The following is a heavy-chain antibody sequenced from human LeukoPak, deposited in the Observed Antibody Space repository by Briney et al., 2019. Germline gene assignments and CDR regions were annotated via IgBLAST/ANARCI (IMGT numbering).Heavy chain of an antibody. D-gene: IGHD3-10*01. V-gene: IGHV3-30*18. CDR1: GFTFSSYG. CDR3: AKGSPPELWFGELWFAY. Sequence: GRSLRLSCAASGFTFSSYGMHWVRQAPGKGLEWVAVISYDGSNKYYADSVKGRFTISRDNSKNTLYLQMNSLRAEDTAVYYCAKGSPPELWFGELWFAYRGQGTLVTVSS. J-gene: IGHJ4*02. CDR2: ISYDGSNK.